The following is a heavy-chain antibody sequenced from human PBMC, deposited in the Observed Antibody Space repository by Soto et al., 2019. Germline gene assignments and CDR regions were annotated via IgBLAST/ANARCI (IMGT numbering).Heavy chain of an antibody. CDR3: AVGYSDYDFAVAGGYYYGMDV. V-gene: IGHV1-58*01. Sequence: ASVKVSCKASGFTFTSSAVQWVRQALGQLLEWIGWIVVGSGNTNYAQKFQERVTITRDMSTSTAYMELSSLRSEDTAVYYCAVGYSDYDFAVAGGYYYGMDVWGQGTTVTVSS. CDR2: IVVGSGNT. CDR1: GFTFTSSA. D-gene: IGHD5-12*01. J-gene: IGHJ6*02.